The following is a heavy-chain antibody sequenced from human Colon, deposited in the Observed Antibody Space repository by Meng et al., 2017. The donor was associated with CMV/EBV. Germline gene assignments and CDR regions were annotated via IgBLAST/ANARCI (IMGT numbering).Heavy chain of an antibody. CDR3: ARPFCGGDCYGTTGAVAFDV. D-gene: IGHD2-21*01. Sequence: SETLSLTCNVSGVSMTSHDFYWGWVRLSPGKGPEWIGSIFYTGATYHNPSLKSRVTMSVDTSKSQFSLKLKSVTAADTAMYYCARPFCGGDCYGTTGAVAFDVWGQGTMVTVSS. V-gene: IGHV4-39*07. J-gene: IGHJ3*01. CDR2: IFYTGAT. CDR1: GVSMTSHDFY.